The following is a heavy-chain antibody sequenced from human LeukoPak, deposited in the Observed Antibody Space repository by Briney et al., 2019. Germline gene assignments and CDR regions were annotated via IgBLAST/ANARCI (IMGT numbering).Heavy chain of an antibody. V-gene: IGHV3-21*01. D-gene: IGHD1-20*01. CDR1: GFTFSSYS. CDR3: ARSQRFIGITGTDDY. J-gene: IGHJ4*02. CDR2: ISSSSSYI. Sequence: KPGGSLRLSCAASGFTFSSYSMNWVRQAPGKGLEWVSSISSSSSYIYYADSVKGRFTISRDNAKNSLYLQMNSLRAEDTAVYYCARSQRFIGITGTDDYWGQGTLVTVSS.